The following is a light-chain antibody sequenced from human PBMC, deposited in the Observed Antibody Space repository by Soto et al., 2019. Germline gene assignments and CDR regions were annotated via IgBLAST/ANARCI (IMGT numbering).Light chain of an antibody. Sequence: LTQPPSASGTPGQRVTISCSGSSSNIGRNTVNWYQQLPGTAPKVLIYNNNQRPSGVPDRFSGSKSGTSASLAISGLQSEDEADYYCAAWDDSLNGHVFGTGTKLTVL. CDR3: AAWDDSLNGHV. V-gene: IGLV1-44*01. CDR2: NNN. CDR1: SSNIGRNT. J-gene: IGLJ1*01.